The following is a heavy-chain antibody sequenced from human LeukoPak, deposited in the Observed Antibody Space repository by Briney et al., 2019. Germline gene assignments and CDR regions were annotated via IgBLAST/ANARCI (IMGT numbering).Heavy chain of an antibody. V-gene: IGHV4-59*01. CDR2: IYYVGST. CDR3: ERDGTLRRQWLV. J-gene: IGHJ4*02. Sequence: SESLSLTRTVSGGSISTSYSSWIRLPPGKGLGWIGYIYYVGSTNYNSSLTSRGTISVETYTNRFSLTLTSVTAADTAVYYCERDGTLRRQWLVWGQGTLVTVSS. CDR1: GGSISTSY. D-gene: IGHD6-19*01.